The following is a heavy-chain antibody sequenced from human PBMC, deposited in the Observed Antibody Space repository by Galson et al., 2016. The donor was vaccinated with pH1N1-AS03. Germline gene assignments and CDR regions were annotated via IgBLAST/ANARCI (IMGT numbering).Heavy chain of an antibody. Sequence: LSLTCSVSGGSMSPYNWAWVRQPPGQGLEWIGYIGYNGRTNYNPSLKNRLTMSIDTSKNQFSLQLTSVTAADTAVYYCARGVDTSRSANPFDIWGRGTLVTVSS. CDR2: IGYNGRT. CDR3: ARGVDTSRSANPFDI. J-gene: IGHJ4*02. D-gene: IGHD5-18*01. CDR1: GGSMSPYN. V-gene: IGHV4-59*01.